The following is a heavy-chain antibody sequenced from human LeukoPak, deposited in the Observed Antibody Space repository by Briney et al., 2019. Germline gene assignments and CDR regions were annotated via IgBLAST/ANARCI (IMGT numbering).Heavy chain of an antibody. V-gene: IGHV3-48*01. J-gene: IGHJ4*02. CDR3: ARDHVPYYDFWSGYSSYYFDY. CDR2: ISGSSGII. CDR1: GFTFNTYT. D-gene: IGHD3-3*01. Sequence: GGSLRLSCAASGFTFNTYTMNWVRQAPGKGLEWVSYISGSSGIIDYADSVRGRFTISRDNAKNSLYLQMNSLRAEDTAVYYCARDHVPYYDFWSGYSSYYFDYWGQGTLVTVSS.